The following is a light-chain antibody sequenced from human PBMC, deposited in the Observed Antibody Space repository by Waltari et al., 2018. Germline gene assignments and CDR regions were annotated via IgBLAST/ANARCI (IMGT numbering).Light chain of an antibody. J-gene: IGLJ3*02. CDR2: EFT. CDR1: RSVVGCYNY. Sequence: QSALTQPRSVSGSPGQSVTISCHGPRSVVGCYNYVSWYQHPPGKAPKCMIYEFTRRPSGVPDRFSGSKSGNTASLTISGLQAEDEADYYCGSYAGSYSWVFGGGTKVTVL. V-gene: IGLV2-11*01. CDR3: GSYAGSYSWV.